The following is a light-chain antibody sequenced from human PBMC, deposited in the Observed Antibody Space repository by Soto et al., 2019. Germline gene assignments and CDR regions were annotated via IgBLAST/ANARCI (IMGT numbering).Light chain of an antibody. J-gene: IGKJ1*01. CDR1: QSISTW. V-gene: IGKV1-5*03. Sequence: DIQMTQSPSTLSASVGDRVTITCRASQSISTWVAWYQQKPGKAPNLLIYKASNLESGVPSRFSGSGSGTEFTLTISRLQPDDFATYYCQEDDSYSRTFGQGTKVDIK. CDR3: QEDDSYSRT. CDR2: KAS.